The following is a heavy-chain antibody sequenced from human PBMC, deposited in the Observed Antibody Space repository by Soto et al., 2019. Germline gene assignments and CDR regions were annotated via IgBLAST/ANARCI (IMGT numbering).Heavy chain of an antibody. CDR2: IYYSGST. J-gene: IGHJ5*02. V-gene: IGHV4-61*01. D-gene: IGHD6-13*01. Sequence: ETLSLTCTVPGPSVSSGPDYCDWLRQPPGKGLEWIGYIYYSGSTNYNPSLKSRVTISVDTSKNQFSLKLSSVTAADTAVYYCARESDIAAAGTFWFDPWGQGTLVTVSS. CDR1: GPSVSSGPDY. CDR3: ARESDIAAAGTFWFDP.